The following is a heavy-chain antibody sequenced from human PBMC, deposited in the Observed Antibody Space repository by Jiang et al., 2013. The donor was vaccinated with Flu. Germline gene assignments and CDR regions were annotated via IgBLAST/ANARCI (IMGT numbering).Heavy chain of an antibody. Sequence: LLESGGGLVKPGGSLRISCAASGFIFSNYSMNWVRQAPGKGLEWVSSISSSSSYTYYADSVKGRFTISRDNAKNSVYLQMNSLRAEDTAVYYCATLKLGGTVTDYWGQGTLVTVSS. CDR1: GFIFSNYS. J-gene: IGHJ4*02. D-gene: IGHD4-17*01. CDR2: ISSSSSYT. CDR3: ATLKLGGTVTDY. V-gene: IGHV3-21*01.